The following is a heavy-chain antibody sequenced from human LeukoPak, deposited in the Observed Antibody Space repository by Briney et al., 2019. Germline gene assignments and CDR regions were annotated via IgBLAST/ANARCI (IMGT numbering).Heavy chain of an antibody. CDR1: CGSISSSSYY. Sequence: SETLSLTCTVSCGSISSSSYYWGWLRQPPGKGLECMGSIYYSGSTYYNPSLKSRVTISVETSKNQFSLKLSSVTAADTAVYYCARGTYYYDSSGYLFDYWGQGTLVTVSS. CDR3: ARGTYYYDSSGYLFDY. D-gene: IGHD3-22*01. V-gene: IGHV4-39*01. CDR2: IYYSGST. J-gene: IGHJ4*02.